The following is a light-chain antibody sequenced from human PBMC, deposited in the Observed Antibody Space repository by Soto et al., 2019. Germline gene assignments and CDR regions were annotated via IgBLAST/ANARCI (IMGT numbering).Light chain of an antibody. CDR2: GAS. CDR1: QSVSSN. Sequence: EIVRTQSPATLSVSPGERATLSGRASQSVSSNLAWYQQKPGQAPRLLISGASSRATGIPDRFSGSGSGTDFTLTISRLEPEDFAVYYCQQYGSSPITFGQGTRLEI. J-gene: IGKJ5*01. V-gene: IGKV3-20*01. CDR3: QQYGSSPIT.